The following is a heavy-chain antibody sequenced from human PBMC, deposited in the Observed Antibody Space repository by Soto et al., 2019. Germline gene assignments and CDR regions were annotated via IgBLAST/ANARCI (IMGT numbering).Heavy chain of an antibody. CDR1: GFTFSSYG. CDR2: ISYDGSNK. CDR3: AMDPPAITVAGPFDY. Sequence: QVQLVESGGGVVQPGRSLRLSCAASGFTFSSYGMHWVRQAPGKGLEWVAVISYDGSNKYYADSVKGRFTISRDNSKNTLYLQMNSLRAEDTAVYYCAMDPPAITVAGPFDYWGQGTLVTVSS. J-gene: IGHJ4*02. D-gene: IGHD6-19*01. V-gene: IGHV3-30*03.